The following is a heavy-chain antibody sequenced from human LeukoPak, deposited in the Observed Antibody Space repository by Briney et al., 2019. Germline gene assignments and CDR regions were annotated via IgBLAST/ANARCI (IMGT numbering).Heavy chain of an antibody. V-gene: IGHV4-59*01. Sequence: PSETLSLTCTVSGGSISSYYWSWIRQPPGKELEWIGYVYYSGTTNYNPSLKSRVTISVDTSKNQFSLKLSSVTAADTAVYYCAREGGFYRPLDYSGQGTLVTVSS. CDR2: VYYSGTT. D-gene: IGHD3-3*01. CDR1: GGSISSYY. CDR3: AREGGFYRPLDY. J-gene: IGHJ4*02.